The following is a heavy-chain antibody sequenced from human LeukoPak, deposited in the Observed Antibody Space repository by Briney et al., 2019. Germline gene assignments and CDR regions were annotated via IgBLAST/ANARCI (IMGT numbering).Heavy chain of an antibody. CDR2: ISSSGSTI. J-gene: IGHJ4*02. V-gene: IGHV3-11*01. D-gene: IGHD6-19*01. CDR1: GFTFSDYH. CDR3: ASGRRGVAGIDY. Sequence: GGSLRLSRAASGFTFSDYHMGWIRQAPGKGLEWVSYISSSGSTIYYADSVKGRFTISRDNAKNSLYLQMNSLRAEDTAVYYCASGRRGVAGIDYWGQGTLVTVSS.